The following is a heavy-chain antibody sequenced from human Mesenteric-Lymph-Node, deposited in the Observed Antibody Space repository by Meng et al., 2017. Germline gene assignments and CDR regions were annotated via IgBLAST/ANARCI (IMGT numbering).Heavy chain of an antibody. D-gene: IGHD3-22*01. CDR3: ARQKAVYYYDSSGYPYYYGMDV. CDR2: IYPGDSDT. V-gene: IGHV5-51*01. J-gene: IGHJ6*02. CDR1: GYSFTSYW. Sequence: KVSCKGSGYSFTSYWIGWVRQMPGKGLEWMGIIYPGDSDTRYSPSFQGQVTISADKSISTAYLQWSSLKASDTAMYYCARQKAVYYYDSSGYPYYYGMDVWGQGTTVTVSS.